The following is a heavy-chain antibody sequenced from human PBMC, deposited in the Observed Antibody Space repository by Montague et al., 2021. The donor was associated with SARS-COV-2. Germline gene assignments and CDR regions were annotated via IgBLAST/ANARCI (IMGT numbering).Heavy chain of an antibody. Sequence: SLRLSCAASKFTFSYYWMSWVRQAPGKGLEWVANIKQDGSERYYVDSVXDRFTISRDNAKNSLYLQMNSLRAEDTAVYYCARETFGYNYGADYWGQGTLVTVSS. J-gene: IGHJ4*02. CDR3: ARETFGYNYGADY. V-gene: IGHV3-7*03. CDR2: IKQDGSER. CDR1: KFTFSYYW. D-gene: IGHD5-18*01.